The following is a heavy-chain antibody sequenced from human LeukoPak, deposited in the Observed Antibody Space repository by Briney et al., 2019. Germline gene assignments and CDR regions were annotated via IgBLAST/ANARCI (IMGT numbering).Heavy chain of an antibody. CDR3: AKDRTQQIAKFDY. Sequence: GGSLRLSCAASGFTFSSYGMSWVRQAPGKGLEWVTAISGSGGSTYYADSMKGRFTISRDNSKNTLFLQMNSLRAEDTAVYYCAKDRTQQIAKFDYWGQGTLVTVSS. CDR2: ISGSGGST. CDR1: GFTFSSYG. V-gene: IGHV3-23*01. D-gene: IGHD6-13*01. J-gene: IGHJ4*02.